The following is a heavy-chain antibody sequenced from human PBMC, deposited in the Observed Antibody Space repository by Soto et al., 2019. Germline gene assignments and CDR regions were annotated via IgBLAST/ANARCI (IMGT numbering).Heavy chain of an antibody. CDR3: ARHPERIAEIGWFGP. Sequence: EVQLVESGGGLVQPGGSLRLSCAASGFTFSSYSMNWVRQAPGKGLEWVSYISSSSSTIYYADSVKGRFTISRDNAKNPLYLQMNNLRAEDTAVYYCARHPERIAEIGWFGPWGQGTLVTVSS. J-gene: IGHJ5*02. CDR1: GFTFSSYS. D-gene: IGHD6-13*01. V-gene: IGHV3-48*01. CDR2: ISSSSSTI.